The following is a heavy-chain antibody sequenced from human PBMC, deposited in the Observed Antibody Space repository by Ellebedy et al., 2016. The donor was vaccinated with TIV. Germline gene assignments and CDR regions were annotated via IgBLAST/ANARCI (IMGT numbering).Heavy chain of an antibody. D-gene: IGHD5-12*01. CDR3: ARRGGGIVATIVFYYYGMDV. Sequence: GESLKISXAASGFTFSSYWMSWVRQAPWKGLEWVANIKQDGSEKYYVDSVKGRFTISRDNAKNSLYLQMNSLRAEDTAVYYCARRGGGIVATIVFYYYGMDVWGQGTTVTVSS. J-gene: IGHJ6*02. V-gene: IGHV3-7*01. CDR2: IKQDGSEK. CDR1: GFTFSSYW.